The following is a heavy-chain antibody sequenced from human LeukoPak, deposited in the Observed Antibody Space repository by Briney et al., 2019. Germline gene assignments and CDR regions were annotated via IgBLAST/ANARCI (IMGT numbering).Heavy chain of an antibody. CDR3: AKTKTTVVTTDAFDI. D-gene: IGHD4-23*01. CDR2: ISYDGSNK. V-gene: IGHV3-30*18. Sequence: GASLRLSCAASGFTFSSYGMHWVRQAPGKGLEWVAVISYDGSNKYYADSVKGRFTISRDNSKNTLYLQMNSLRAEDTAVYYCAKTKTTVVTTDAFDIWGQGTMVTVSS. J-gene: IGHJ3*02. CDR1: GFTFSSYG.